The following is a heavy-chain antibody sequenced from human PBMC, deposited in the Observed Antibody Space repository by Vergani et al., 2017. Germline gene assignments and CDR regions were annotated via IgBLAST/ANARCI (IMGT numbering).Heavy chain of an antibody. CDR3: AKVFRHIVVVTAFDY. V-gene: IGHV3-23*01. CDR2: ISGSGGST. J-gene: IGHJ4*02. D-gene: IGHD2-21*02. Sequence: EVQLLESGGGLVQPGWSLRLSCAASGFTFSSYAMSWVRQAPGKGLEWVSAISGSGGSTYYADSVKGRFTISRDNSKNTLYLQMNSLRAEDTAVYYCAKVFRHIVVVTAFDYWGQGTLVTVSS. CDR1: GFTFSSYA.